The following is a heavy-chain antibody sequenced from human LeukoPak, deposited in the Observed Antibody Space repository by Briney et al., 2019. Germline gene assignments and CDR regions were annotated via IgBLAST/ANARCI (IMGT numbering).Heavy chain of an antibody. V-gene: IGHV1-69*13. Sequence: SVKVSCKASGGTLSSYAISWVRQAPGQGLEWMGGIIPIFGTTKYSQKFQGRVTITAAESTGTAFMDLNSLTSDDTAVYYCASRYCGSANCQGGDYYYYGMDGWGQGTTVTVSS. J-gene: IGHJ6*02. D-gene: IGHD2-2*01. CDR2: IIPIFGTT. CDR3: ASRYCGSANCQGGDYYYYGMDG. CDR1: GGTLSSYA.